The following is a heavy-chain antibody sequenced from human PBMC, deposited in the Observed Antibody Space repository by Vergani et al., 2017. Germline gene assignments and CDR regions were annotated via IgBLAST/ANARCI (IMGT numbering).Heavy chain of an antibody. CDR3: AIDLRLLYNRFDP. V-gene: IGHV3-33*01. Sequence: QVQLVESGGGVVQPGRSLRLSCAASGFTFNQYCMHWVRQAPGKGLEWVAVTWYDGNNKQYADSVKGRFTISRDNSKSTMYLQMNSLRVEDTGVYYCAIDLRLLYNRFDPWGQGTLVSVSS. J-gene: IGHJ5*02. CDR1: GFTFNQYC. D-gene: IGHD1-14*01. CDR2: TWYDGNNK.